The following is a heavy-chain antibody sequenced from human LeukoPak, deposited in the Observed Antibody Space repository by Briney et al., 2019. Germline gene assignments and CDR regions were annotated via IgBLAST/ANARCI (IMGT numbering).Heavy chain of an antibody. V-gene: IGHV1-18*01. CDR2: ISTYNGNT. CDR3: ARERRAGGFDY. CDR1: GYTFTSYG. J-gene: IGHJ4*02. Sequence: GASVKVSCKASGYTFTSYGISWVGQAPGQGPEWMGWISTYNGNTNYAQKLQGRVTMTTDTSTSTAYMDLRSLRSDDTAVYYCARERRAGGFDYWGQGTLVTVSS. D-gene: IGHD1-1*01.